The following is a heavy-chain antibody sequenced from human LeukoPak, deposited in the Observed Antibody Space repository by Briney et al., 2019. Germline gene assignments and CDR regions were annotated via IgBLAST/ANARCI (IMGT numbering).Heavy chain of an antibody. V-gene: IGHV4-38-2*02. CDR1: GYSISSGYY. CDR3: SRHTSHYSDSSGYYAFDI. D-gene: IGHD3-22*01. Sequence: SETLSLTCIVSGYSISSGYYWGWIRQSPGKGLEWIGSIFHSGSTHYNPSLKSRVTISVDTSKNQFSLKLSSVTAADTAVYYCSRHTSHYSDSSGYYAFDIWGQGTMVTVSS. CDR2: IFHSGST. J-gene: IGHJ3*02.